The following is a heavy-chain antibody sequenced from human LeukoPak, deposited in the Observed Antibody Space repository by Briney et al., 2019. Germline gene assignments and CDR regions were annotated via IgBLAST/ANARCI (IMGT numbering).Heavy chain of an antibody. Sequence: SVKVSCKASGGTFSSYAISWVRQAPGQGLEWMGGIIPIFGTANYEQKFQGRVTITTDESTSTAYMELSSLRSEDTAVYYCAREVGPGYYYMDVWGKGTTVTVSS. CDR2: IIPIFGTA. J-gene: IGHJ6*03. CDR1: GGTFSSYA. V-gene: IGHV1-69*05. D-gene: IGHD2-2*01. CDR3: AREVGPGYYYMDV.